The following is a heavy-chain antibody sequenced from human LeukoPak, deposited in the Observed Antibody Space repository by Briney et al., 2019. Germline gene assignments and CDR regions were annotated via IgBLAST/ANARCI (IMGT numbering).Heavy chain of an antibody. D-gene: IGHD2-2*01. CDR3: ARVCSSGYYYCYMDV. CDR2: ISAYNGNT. V-gene: IGHV1-18*01. Sequence: GASVKVSCKASGYTFTSYGISWVRQAPGQGLEWMGWISAYNGNTNYAQKLQGRVTMTTDASTSTAYMELRSLRSDDTAVYYCARVCSSGYYYCYMDVWGKGTTVTVSS. J-gene: IGHJ6*03. CDR1: GYTFTSYG.